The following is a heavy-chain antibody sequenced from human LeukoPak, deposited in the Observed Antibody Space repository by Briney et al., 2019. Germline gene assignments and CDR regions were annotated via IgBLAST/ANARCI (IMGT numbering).Heavy chain of an antibody. CDR1: GGSISSYY. CDR2: IYYTGST. D-gene: IGHD5-18*01. Sequence: PSETLPLTCTVSGGSISSYYWSWIRQPPGKGLEWIGYIYYTGSTNYNPSLKSRLTISIDTSKNQLSLNLRSVTAADTAVYYCARQGHSPFAFDSWGQGILVTVSS. CDR3: ARQGHSPFAFDS. J-gene: IGHJ4*02. V-gene: IGHV4-59*08.